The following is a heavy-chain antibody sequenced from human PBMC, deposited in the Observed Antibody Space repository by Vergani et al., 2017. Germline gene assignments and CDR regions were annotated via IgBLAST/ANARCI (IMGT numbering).Heavy chain of an antibody. D-gene: IGHD6-19*01. Sequence: QVQLQESGPGLVKSSETLSLTCSVSFDSIRNLYCNWIRQPPGKGLEWIGSIHYSENTNYNPSLNPRVTISVDTSKNQFSLTLTSVTAADTAVYYCASDTHSGQRADRWGQGILVTVTS. J-gene: IGHJ5*02. V-gene: IGHV4-59*11. CDR3: ASDTHSGQRADR. CDR1: FDSIRNLY. CDR2: IHYSENT.